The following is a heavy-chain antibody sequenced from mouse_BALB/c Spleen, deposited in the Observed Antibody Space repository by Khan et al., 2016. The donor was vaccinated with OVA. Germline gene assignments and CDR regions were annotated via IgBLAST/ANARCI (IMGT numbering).Heavy chain of an antibody. CDR1: GFTFSSYS. CDR3: ADHLTGSFAY. J-gene: IGHJ3*01. V-gene: IGHV5-6*01. Sequence: EVELVESGGDLVKPGGSLKLSCAASGFTFSSYSMSWVRQTPDKRLEWVASISSGGDYTYSPDSVKGRFTISRANAKNTLYLQMSELKSEDTAMYYCADHLTGSFAYWGQGTLVTVSA. D-gene: IGHD4-1*01. CDR2: ISSGGDYT.